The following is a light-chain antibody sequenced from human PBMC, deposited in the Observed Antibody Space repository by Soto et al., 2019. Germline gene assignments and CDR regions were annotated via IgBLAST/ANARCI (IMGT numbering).Light chain of an antibody. CDR3: SSYTAGGTI. V-gene: IGLV1-40*01. CDR2: GNG. J-gene: IGLJ1*01. Sequence: QSVLTQPPSVSGAPGQRVTISCTGTSSNIGAGYEVHWYQQLPGTAPKLLVSGNGNRPSGVPDRMSASKSGTSASLTISGLQAEDEADYYCSSYTAGGTIFGTGTKLTVL. CDR1: SSNIGAGYE.